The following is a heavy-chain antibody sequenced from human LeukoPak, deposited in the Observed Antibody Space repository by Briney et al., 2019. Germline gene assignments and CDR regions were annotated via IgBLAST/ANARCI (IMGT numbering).Heavy chain of an antibody. CDR2: IYTSGST. V-gene: IGHV4-4*07. CDR1: GGSISSYY. Sequence: PSETLSLTCTVSGGSISSYYWSWIRQPAGKGLEWIGRIYTSGSTNYNPSLKSRVTMSVDTSKNQFSLKLSSVTAADTAVYYCARGLAYYGSGPESYFDYWGQGTLVTVSS. CDR3: ARGLAYYGSGPESYFDY. J-gene: IGHJ4*02. D-gene: IGHD3-10*01.